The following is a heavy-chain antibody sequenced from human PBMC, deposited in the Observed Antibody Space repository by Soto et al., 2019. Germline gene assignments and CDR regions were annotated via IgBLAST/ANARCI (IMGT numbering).Heavy chain of an antibody. Sequence: EVQLVESGGGLIQPGGSLRLSCAASGFTVSSNYMSWVRQAPGKGLEWVSIIYSGGSTYNADSVKGRFTIFRDNSKNTLYLQMNSLRAEDTAVYYCARFRNGGSSSFDYCGQGTLVTVSS. CDR3: ARFRNGGSSSFDY. V-gene: IGHV3-53*01. CDR2: IYSGGST. CDR1: GFTVSSNY. D-gene: IGHD2-15*01. J-gene: IGHJ4*02.